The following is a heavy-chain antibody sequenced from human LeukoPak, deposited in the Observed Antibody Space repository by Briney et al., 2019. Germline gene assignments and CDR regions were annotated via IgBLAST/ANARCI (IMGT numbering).Heavy chain of an antibody. V-gene: IGHV3-23*01. J-gene: IGHJ6*03. CDR2: ISRSSATT. CDR1: GFTFSSDA. D-gene: IGHD1-1*01. CDR3: ARSAGTPYYYYYYYMDV. Sequence: PGGSLRLSCGASGFTFSSDAMTWVRQAPGKGLEWVSVISRSSATTYYANSVKGRFTISRDNSKNTLYLQMNSLRAEDTAVYYCARSAGTPYYYYYYYMDVWGKGTTVTVSS.